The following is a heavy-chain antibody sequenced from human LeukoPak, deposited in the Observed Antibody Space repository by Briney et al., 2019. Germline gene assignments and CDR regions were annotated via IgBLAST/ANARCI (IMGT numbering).Heavy chain of an antibody. V-gene: IGHV4-59*01. CDR2: IYYSGSGST. CDR1: GGSISSYF. D-gene: IGHD5-12*01. Sequence: SETLSLTCTVSGGSISSYFWSWIRQPPGKGLEWVGYIYYSGSGSTNYNPSLKSRVTISVDTSKNQLSLKLSSVTAADTAVYYCASVNTVATGQIDYWGQGTLVTVSS. J-gene: IGHJ4*02. CDR3: ASVNTVATGQIDY.